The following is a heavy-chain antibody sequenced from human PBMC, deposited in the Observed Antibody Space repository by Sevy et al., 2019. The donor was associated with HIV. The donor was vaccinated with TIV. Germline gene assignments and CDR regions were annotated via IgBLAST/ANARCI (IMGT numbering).Heavy chain of an antibody. J-gene: IGHJ3*02. D-gene: IGHD3-22*01. Sequence: GGSLRLSCAASGFSVSNSYMSWVRQAPGKGLQWVSVIYSGDSTYYTDSVKGRFTISRDNSKNTLYLQMNSLRAEATAVYYCARLSVYYYDNSGYYTTGHAFDIWGQGTMVTVSS. CDR1: GFSVSNSY. V-gene: IGHV3-53*01. CDR2: IYSGDST. CDR3: ARLSVYYYDNSGYYTTGHAFDI.